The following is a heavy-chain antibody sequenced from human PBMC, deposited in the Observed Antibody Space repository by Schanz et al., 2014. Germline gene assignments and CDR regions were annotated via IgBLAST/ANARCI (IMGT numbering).Heavy chain of an antibody. CDR2: IILDGSEK. CDR3: VRGYSNIWSPMAY. J-gene: IGHJ4*02. D-gene: IGHD6-13*01. Sequence: EVHLVESGGGLVKPGGSLRLSCGASGFTFSDYSMNWVRQAPGKGLEWVANIILDGSEKYYVGSVKGRFTISRDNTKNSLYLQLTSLRAEDTAVYYCVRGYSNIWSPMAYWGQGTLVAVSS. V-gene: IGHV3-7*01. CDR1: GFTFSDYS.